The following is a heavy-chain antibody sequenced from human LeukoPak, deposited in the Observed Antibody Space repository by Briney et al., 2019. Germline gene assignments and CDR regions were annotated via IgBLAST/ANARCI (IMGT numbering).Heavy chain of an antibody. CDR2: INPSGGST. Sequence: ASVNVSCKASGYTFTSYYMHWVRQAPGQGLEWMGIINPSGGSTSYAQKFQGRVTMTRDTSTSTVYMELSSLRSEDTAVYYCARAPYCSGGSCYSYFQHWGQGTLVTVSS. J-gene: IGHJ1*01. CDR1: GYTFTSYY. CDR3: ARAPYCSGGSCYSYFQH. V-gene: IGHV1-46*01. D-gene: IGHD2-15*01.